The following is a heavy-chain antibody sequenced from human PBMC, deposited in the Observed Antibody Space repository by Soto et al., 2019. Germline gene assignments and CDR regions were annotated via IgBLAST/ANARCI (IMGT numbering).Heavy chain of an antibody. CDR1: GSSVTTTGVG. CDR2: IYWDDDK. CDR3: AHRPFTFCYDTSGYLNWFDP. J-gene: IGHJ5*02. Sequence: QITLKESGPPVLKPTQTLTLTCTLSGSSVTTTGVGVGWIRQPPGKALQWLALIYWDDDKRYNPSLRNRLTIAKDTSKNQVVLTMTDMDPVDTATYYCAHRPFTFCYDTSGYLNWFDPWGQGVLVTVSS. V-gene: IGHV2-5*02. D-gene: IGHD3-22*01.